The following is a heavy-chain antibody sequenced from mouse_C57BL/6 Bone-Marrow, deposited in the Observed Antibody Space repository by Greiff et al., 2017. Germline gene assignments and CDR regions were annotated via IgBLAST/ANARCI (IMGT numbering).Heavy chain of an antibody. V-gene: IGHV1-26*01. J-gene: IGHJ3*01. D-gene: IGHD1-1*01. CDR3: ASYGSSYMFAY. CDR1: GYTFTDYY. CDR2: INPNNGGT. Sequence: VQLQQSGPELVKPGASVKISCKASGYTFTDYYMNWVKQSHGKSLEWIGDINPNNGGTSYNQKFKGKATLTVDKSSSTAYMELRSLTSEYSAVYYCASYGSSYMFAYWGQGTLVTVSA.